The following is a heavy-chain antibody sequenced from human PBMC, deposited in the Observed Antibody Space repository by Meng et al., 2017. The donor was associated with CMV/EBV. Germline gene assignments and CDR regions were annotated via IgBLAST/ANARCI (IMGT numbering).Heavy chain of an antibody. Sequence: SSYYWGWIRQPPGKGLEWIGSIYYSGSTHYNPSLKSRVTISVDTSKNQFSLKLSSVTAADTAVYYCARDQRLRQSDFWSGYSNWFDPWGQGTLVTVSS. CDR1: SSYY. CDR3: ARDQRLRQSDFWSGYSNWFDP. D-gene: IGHD3-3*01. J-gene: IGHJ5*02. V-gene: IGHV4-39*07. CDR2: IYYSGST.